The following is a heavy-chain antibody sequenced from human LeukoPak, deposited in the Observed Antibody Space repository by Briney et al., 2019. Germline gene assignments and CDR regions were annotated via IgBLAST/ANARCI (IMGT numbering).Heavy chain of an antibody. J-gene: IGHJ4*02. CDR3: ASCKTYYDFWSGYSLDY. CDR2: IIPILGIA. V-gene: IGHV1-69*04. CDR1: GGTFSSYA. Sequence: SVKVSCKASGGTFSSYAISWVRQAPGQGLEWMGRIIPILGIANYAQKFQGRVTITADKSTSTAYMELSSLRSEDTAVYYRASCKTYYDFWSGYSLDYWGQGTLVTVSS. D-gene: IGHD3-3*01.